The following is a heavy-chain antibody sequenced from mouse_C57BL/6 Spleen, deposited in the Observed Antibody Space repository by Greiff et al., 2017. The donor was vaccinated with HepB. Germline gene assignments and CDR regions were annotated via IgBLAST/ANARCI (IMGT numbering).Heavy chain of an antibody. CDR3: TRDHYGSSYWFAY. CDR1: GYTFTDYE. D-gene: IGHD1-1*01. Sequence: VQLQQSGAELVRPGASVTLSCKASGYTFTDYEMHWVKQTPVHGLAWIGAIDPETGGTAYNQKFTGKAILTADKSSSTAYMELRSLTSEDSAVYYCTRDHYGSSYWFAYWGQGTLVTVSA. V-gene: IGHV1-15*01. J-gene: IGHJ3*01. CDR2: IDPETGGT.